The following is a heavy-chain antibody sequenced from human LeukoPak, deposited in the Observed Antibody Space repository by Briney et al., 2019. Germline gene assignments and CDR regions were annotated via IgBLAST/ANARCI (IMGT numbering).Heavy chain of an antibody. Sequence: SETLSLTCTVSGGSISSSSYYWGWIRQPPGKGLEWIGTIYYSGSTYYNPSLKSRVTIPVDTSKNQFSLKLSSVTAADTAVYYCAILAFHSYDSRSGDFDYWGQGALVTVSS. CDR2: IYYSGST. CDR1: GGSISSSSYY. V-gene: IGHV4-39*01. J-gene: IGHJ4*02. D-gene: IGHD3-22*01. CDR3: AILAFHSYDSRSGDFDY.